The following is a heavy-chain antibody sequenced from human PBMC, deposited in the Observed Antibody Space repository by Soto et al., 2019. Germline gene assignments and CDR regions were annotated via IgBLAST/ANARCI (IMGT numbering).Heavy chain of an antibody. V-gene: IGHV3-49*04. D-gene: IGHD3-22*01. CDR3: TRVSGYYDSSGERGYYYYGKDV. J-gene: IGHJ6*02. Sequence: GSLRLSCTASVFTFGDYAMSWVRQAPGKGLEWVGFIRSKAYGGTTEYAASVKGRFTISRDDSKSIAYLQMNSLKTEDTAVYYCTRVSGYYDSSGERGYYYYGKDVWGQGTTVTVSS. CDR1: VFTFGDYA. CDR2: IRSKAYGGTT.